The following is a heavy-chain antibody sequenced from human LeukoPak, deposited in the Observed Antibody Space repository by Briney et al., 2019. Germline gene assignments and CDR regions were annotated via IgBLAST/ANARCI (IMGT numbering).Heavy chain of an antibody. CDR2: ISGSGGST. CDR3: AKASRFGYSYGPREYFYYMDV. V-gene: IGHV3-23*01. J-gene: IGHJ6*03. CDR1: GFTVSSNY. Sequence: QPGGSLRLSCAASGFTVSSNYMSWVRQAPGKWLEWVSTISGSGGSTYYADSVKGRFTISRDNSKNTLYLQMNSLRAEDTAVYYGAKASRFGYSYGPREYFYYMDVWGKGTTVTISS. D-gene: IGHD5-18*01.